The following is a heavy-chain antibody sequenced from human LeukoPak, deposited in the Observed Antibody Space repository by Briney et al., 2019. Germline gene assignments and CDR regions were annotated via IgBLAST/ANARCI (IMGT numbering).Heavy chain of an antibody. J-gene: IGHJ3*02. Sequence: GASVKVSCKASGYTFTSYGISWVRQAPGQGLEWMGWISAYNGNTNYAQKLQGRVTMTTDTSTSTAYMELRSLRSDDTAVYYCARVDGHPSPLGFDIWGQGTMVTVSS. CDR1: GYTFTSYG. CDR2: ISAYNGNT. CDR3: ARVDGHPSPLGFDI. D-gene: IGHD5-24*01. V-gene: IGHV1-18*01.